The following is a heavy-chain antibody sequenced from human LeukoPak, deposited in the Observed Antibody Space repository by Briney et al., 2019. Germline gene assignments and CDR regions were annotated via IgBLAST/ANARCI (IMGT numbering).Heavy chain of an antibody. Sequence: SETLSLTCTVSGGSISSSSYYWGWIRQPPGKGLEWIGSIYYSGSTYYNPSLKSRVTISVDTSKNQFSLKLSSVTAADTAVYYCAREGNSSSGWYADAFDIWGQGTMVTVSS. V-gene: IGHV4-39*07. J-gene: IGHJ3*02. CDR3: AREGNSSSGWYADAFDI. CDR2: IYYSGST. D-gene: IGHD6-19*01. CDR1: GGSISSSSYY.